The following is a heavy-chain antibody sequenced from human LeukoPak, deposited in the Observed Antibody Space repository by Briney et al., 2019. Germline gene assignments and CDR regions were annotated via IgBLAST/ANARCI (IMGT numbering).Heavy chain of an antibody. CDR1: GGSFSGYY. Sequence: KPSETLSLTCAVYGGSFSGYYWSWIRQPPGKGLEWIGEINHSGSTNYNPSLKSRVTMSVDTSKHQFSLKLSSVTAADTAVYYCARGAMATTPFFDYWGQGTLVTVSS. CDR3: ARGAMATTPFFDY. D-gene: IGHD5-24*01. V-gene: IGHV4-34*01. J-gene: IGHJ4*02. CDR2: INHSGST.